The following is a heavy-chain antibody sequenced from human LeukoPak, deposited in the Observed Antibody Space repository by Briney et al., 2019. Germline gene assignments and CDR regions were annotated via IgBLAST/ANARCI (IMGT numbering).Heavy chain of an antibody. CDR1: GFTFSKDD. CDR3: AREGGLGYCSLTTCALAY. V-gene: IGHV3-53*01. D-gene: IGHD2-15*01. CDR2: IRKDGVT. Sequence: GGSLRLSCAASGFTFSKDDFHWVRQAPGKGLEWVAGIRKDGVTDSTDSVKGRFTISRDNSKNTLYLQMHSLRAEDTAVYYCAREGGLGYCSLTTCALAYWGQGTPVTVSS. J-gene: IGHJ4*02.